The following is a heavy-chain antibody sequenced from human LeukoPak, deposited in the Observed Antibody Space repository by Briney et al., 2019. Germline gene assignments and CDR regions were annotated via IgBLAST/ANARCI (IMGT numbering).Heavy chain of an antibody. V-gene: IGHV3-9*01. CDR3: AKDESYDSRGYGLDY. J-gene: IGHJ4*02. CDR2: ISWNSGSI. CDR1: GFTFDDYA. D-gene: IGHD3-22*01. Sequence: GGSLRLSCAGSGFTFDDYAMHWVRQAPGKGLEWVSGISWNSGSIGYADSVKGRFTISRDNAKNSLYLQMNSLRAEDTALYYCAKDESYDSRGYGLDYWGQGTLVTVSS.